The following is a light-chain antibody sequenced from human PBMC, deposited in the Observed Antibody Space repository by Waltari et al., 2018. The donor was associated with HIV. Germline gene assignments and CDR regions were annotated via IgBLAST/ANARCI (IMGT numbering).Light chain of an antibody. Sequence: QSGLIPSPSLSKALGQCAPITCAADYNILGLKCAVCLHHHHGLPPQHLIHRNNSRASGSSERFSESRSGMTASLATSVLKPEDDGDYYCSAWDSSLAGWQFGGGTRLTVL. J-gene: IGLJ3*02. CDR2: RNN. V-gene: IGLV10-54*02. CDR1: YNILGLKC. CDR3: SAWDSSLAGWQ.